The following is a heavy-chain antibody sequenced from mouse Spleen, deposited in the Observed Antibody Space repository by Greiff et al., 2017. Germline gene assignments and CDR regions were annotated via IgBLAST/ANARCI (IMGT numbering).Heavy chain of an antibody. V-gene: IGHV2-4-1*01. CDR3: ARNADKTGITAWFAY. J-gene: IGHJ3*01. CDR2: IWSGGST. D-gene: IGHD2-4*01. Sequence: QVQLKESGPGLVQPSQSLSITCTVSGFSLTSYGVHWVRQSPGKGLEWLGVIWSGGSTDYNAAFISRLSISKDNSKSQVFFKMNSLQADDTAIYYCARNADKTGITAWFAYWGQGTLVTVSA. CDR1: GFSLTSYG.